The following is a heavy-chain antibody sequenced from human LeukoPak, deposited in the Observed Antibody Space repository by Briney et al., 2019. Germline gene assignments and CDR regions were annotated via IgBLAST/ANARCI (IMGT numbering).Heavy chain of an antibody. CDR1: GFTFSSYG. Sequence: GRSLRLSCAASGFTFSSYGMHWVRQAPGEGLEWVAVISYDGSNKYYADSVKGRFTISRDNSKNTLYLQMNSLRAEDTAVYYCAKELKAYYERSAFDIWGQGTMVTVSS. J-gene: IGHJ3*02. D-gene: IGHD3-22*01. CDR2: ISYDGSNK. V-gene: IGHV3-30*18. CDR3: AKELKAYYERSAFDI.